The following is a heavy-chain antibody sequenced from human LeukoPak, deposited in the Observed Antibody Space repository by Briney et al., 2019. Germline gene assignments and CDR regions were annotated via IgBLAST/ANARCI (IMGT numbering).Heavy chain of an antibody. CDR1: GYSFTSYW. V-gene: IGHV5-10-1*01. D-gene: IGHD3-3*01. Sequence: GEPRKTPCKASGYSFTSYWICWVRQMPGPGLEWMGRFDPTDSYTNYNPSFQGDVIFSADKSISTVFLQWSGLKASDTAMYYCAIGSGVYGLSYFDYWGQGTLVTVSS. CDR3: AIGSGVYGLSYFDY. J-gene: IGHJ4*02. CDR2: FDPTDSYT.